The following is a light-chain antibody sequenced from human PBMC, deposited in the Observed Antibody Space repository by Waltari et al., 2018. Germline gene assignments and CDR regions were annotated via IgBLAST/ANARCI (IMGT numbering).Light chain of an antibody. CDR2: AAS. J-gene: IGKJ1*01. Sequence: EIHMTQPPSSLSASVEDRVSISCRASQDISTSLAWYQQKSGKAPILLIYAASTLQSGVPSRFSGGGTGTDFTLTINNLHPEDFATYFCQQGDTSPPTFGPGTKVEFK. CDR3: QQGDTSPPT. CDR1: QDISTS. V-gene: IGKV1-12*01.